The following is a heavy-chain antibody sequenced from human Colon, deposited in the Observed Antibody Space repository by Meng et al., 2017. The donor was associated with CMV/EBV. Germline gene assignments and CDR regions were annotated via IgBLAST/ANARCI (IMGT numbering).Heavy chain of an antibody. D-gene: IGHD2-8*01. J-gene: IGHJ4*02. Sequence: SETLSLTCAISGDSVSRDTVGWNWIRLSPSRGLEWLGRTYYRSRLLHDYAEFLRSRIRIDADTSKNEVSLRLESVTPEDTAVYYCARRHFTNWFYLDSWGQGTLVTVSS. CDR2: TYYRSRLLH. CDR1: GDSVSRDTVG. V-gene: IGHV6-1*01. CDR3: ARRHFTNWFYLDS.